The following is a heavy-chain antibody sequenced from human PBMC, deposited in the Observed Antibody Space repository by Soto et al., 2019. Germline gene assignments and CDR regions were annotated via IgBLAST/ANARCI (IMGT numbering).Heavy chain of an antibody. V-gene: IGHV4-59*01. D-gene: IGHD3-22*01. CDR1: GDSISTYY. J-gene: IGHJ4*02. CDR3: ALRSMAVVPEY. CDR2: LYYGRSA. Sequence: QVQLQESGPGLVKPSETLSLTCAVSGDSISTYYCMWIRQPPGKGLESIGYLYYGRSANYNPSLKIRVTFSVDTSTNQCSLTLSSMTAADTAVYYCALRSMAVVPEYWGQGTLVTVSS.